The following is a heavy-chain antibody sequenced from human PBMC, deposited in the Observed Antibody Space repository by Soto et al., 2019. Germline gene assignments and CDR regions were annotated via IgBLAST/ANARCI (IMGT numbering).Heavy chain of an antibody. CDR1: GFTFSSYS. V-gene: IGHV3-48*02. CDR3: ARAGEVVVAATVLWFDP. Sequence: EVQLVESGGGLVQPGGSLRLSCAASGFTFSSYSMNWVRQAPGKGLEWVSYISSSSSTIYYADSVKGRFTISRDNAKNSLYLQMNSLRDADTAVYYCARAGEVVVAATVLWFDPWGQGTLVTVSS. J-gene: IGHJ5*02. CDR2: ISSSSSTI. D-gene: IGHD2-15*01.